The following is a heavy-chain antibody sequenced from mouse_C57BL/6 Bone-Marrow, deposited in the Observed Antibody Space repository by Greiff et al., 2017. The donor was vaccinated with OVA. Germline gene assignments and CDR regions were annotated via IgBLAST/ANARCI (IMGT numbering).Heavy chain of an antibody. Sequence: VQLQQPGAELVKPGASVKMSCKASGYTFTSYWITWAPPSPLQVHEWILDIYPGSGITNYNEKFKSKATLTVDTSSSTAYMQLSSLTSEDSAVYYCARRHRDYWGQGTTLTVSS. J-gene: IGHJ2*01. CDR2: IYPGSGIT. CDR1: GYTFTSYW. CDR3: ARRHRDY. V-gene: IGHV1-55*01. D-gene: IGHD6-1*01.